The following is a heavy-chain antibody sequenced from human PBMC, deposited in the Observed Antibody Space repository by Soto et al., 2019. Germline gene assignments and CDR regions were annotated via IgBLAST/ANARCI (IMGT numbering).Heavy chain of an antibody. Sequence: VKVSCKASGGTFSTFAISWVRQAPGQGLERMGGTIPIFHTPNYAQKFQGRVTITADKSTTTAYLELSSLISEDTAVYYCAKTGPRGLDYWGQGTLVTVSS. CDR1: GGTFSTFA. CDR2: TIPIFHTP. V-gene: IGHV1-69*06. CDR3: AKTGPRGLDY. J-gene: IGHJ4*02.